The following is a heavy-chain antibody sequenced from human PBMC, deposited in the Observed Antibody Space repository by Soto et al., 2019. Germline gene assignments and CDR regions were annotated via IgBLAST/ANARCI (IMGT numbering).Heavy chain of an antibody. V-gene: IGHV1-46*03. CDR1: GYTFTTYY. CDR2: INPSAGIT. Sequence: QVQLVQSGAEVKKPGASVKVSCKPSGYTFTTYYMHWVRQAPGQGLEWMGIINPSAGITTYAQKFQDRVTMTRDTSTSTVYLELSSLRSEDTAVYYCVREVGQLVFDYWGQGTLVTVSS. J-gene: IGHJ4*02. CDR3: VREVGQLVFDY. D-gene: IGHD6-13*01.